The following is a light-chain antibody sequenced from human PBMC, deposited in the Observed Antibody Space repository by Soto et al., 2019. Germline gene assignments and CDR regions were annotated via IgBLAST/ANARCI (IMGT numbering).Light chain of an antibody. Sequence: DIVMTQSPLSLPVTPGEPASISCRSSQSLLHSNGSNYLDWYLQKSGQSPQLLVYLGSNRASGVPDRFSGSGSGPDFTLKISRVEAEDVGVYYCMQTLQTPWTFGQGTKVEIK. CDR3: MQTLQTPWT. V-gene: IGKV2-28*01. J-gene: IGKJ1*01. CDR2: LGS. CDR1: QSLLHSNGSNY.